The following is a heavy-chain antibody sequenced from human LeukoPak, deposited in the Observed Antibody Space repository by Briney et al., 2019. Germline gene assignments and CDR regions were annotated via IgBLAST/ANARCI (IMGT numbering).Heavy chain of an antibody. V-gene: IGHV4-4*07. J-gene: IGHJ3*02. Sequence: PSETLSLTCTVSGGSISSYYWSWIRQPAGKRLEWIGRIYTSGSTNYNPSLKSRVTMSVDTSKNQFSLKLSSVTAADTAVYYCAGRLRFLEWLDAFDIWGQGTMVTVSS. CDR1: GGSISSYY. CDR2: IYTSGST. CDR3: AGRLRFLEWLDAFDI. D-gene: IGHD3-3*01.